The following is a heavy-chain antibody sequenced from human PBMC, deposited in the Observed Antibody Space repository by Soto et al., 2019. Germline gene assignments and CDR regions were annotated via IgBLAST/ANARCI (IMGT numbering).Heavy chain of an antibody. CDR2: ISGSGGST. Sequence: GGSLRLSCAASGFTFSSYAMSWVRQAPGKGLEWVSAISGSGGSTYYADSVKGRFTISRDNSKNTPYLQMNSLRAEDTAVYYCAIDVDTAMVKDAFDIWGQGTMVTVSS. D-gene: IGHD5-18*01. J-gene: IGHJ3*02. CDR3: AIDVDTAMVKDAFDI. CDR1: GFTFSSYA. V-gene: IGHV3-23*01.